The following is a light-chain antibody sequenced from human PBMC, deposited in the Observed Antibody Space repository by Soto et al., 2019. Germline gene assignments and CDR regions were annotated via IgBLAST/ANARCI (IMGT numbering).Light chain of an antibody. CDR1: QDIKNY. V-gene: IGKV1-33*01. CDR3: QQYDHLPPLS. Sequence: DIQMTQSPSSLSASVGDRVTITCQASQDIKNYLNWYQQKPGKAPNLLIFDASNLKTGVPSRFXGGGSGTHFTFTISSLQPEDVATYYCQQYDHLPPLSFGGGTKVEMK. CDR2: DAS. J-gene: IGKJ4*01.